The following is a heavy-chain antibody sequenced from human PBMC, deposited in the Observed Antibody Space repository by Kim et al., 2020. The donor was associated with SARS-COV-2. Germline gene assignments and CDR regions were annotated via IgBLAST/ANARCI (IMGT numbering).Heavy chain of an antibody. CDR2: ISYDGSNK. J-gene: IGHJ6*02. CDR3: AKDLGSSGWYPRGSYGMDV. CDR1: GFTFSSYG. Sequence: GGSLRLSCAASGFTFSSYGMHWVRQAPGKGLEWVAVISYDGSNKYYADSVKGRFTISRDNSKNTLYLQMNSLRAEDTAVYYCAKDLGSSGWYPRGSYGMDVWGQGTTVPVSS. D-gene: IGHD6-19*01. V-gene: IGHV3-30*18.